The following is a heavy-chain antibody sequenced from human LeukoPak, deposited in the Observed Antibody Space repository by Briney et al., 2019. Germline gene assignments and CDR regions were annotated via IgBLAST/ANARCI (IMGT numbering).Heavy chain of an antibody. D-gene: IGHD5-12*01. CDR2: ISWNSGSI. Sequence: GGSLRLSCAASGFTSDDYAMHWVRQAPGKGLESVSGISWNSGSIGYADSVKGRFTISRDNAKNSLYLQMNSLRAEDTALYYCAKGSGYDLDYYYYMDVWGKGTTVTVSS. V-gene: IGHV3-9*02. CDR1: GFTSDDYA. CDR3: AKGSGYDLDYYYYMDV. J-gene: IGHJ6*03.